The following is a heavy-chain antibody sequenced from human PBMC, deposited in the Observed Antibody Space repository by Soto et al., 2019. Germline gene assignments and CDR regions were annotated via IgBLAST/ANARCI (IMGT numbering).Heavy chain of an antibody. CDR3: LKESYEGAYGDY. CDR1: GLIYTNYA. D-gene: IGHD3-22*01. CDR2: ITRDGTL. J-gene: IGHJ4*02. Sequence: EVQLLESGGGLVQPGGSLRLSCAASGLIYTNYAMSWVRQPHGEGLELVSAITRDGTLYDRDSVKGRFTISRDNSKNTVYLQMNSLRAEDTAVYYCLKESYEGAYGDYWGQGTLVTVSP. V-gene: IGHV3-23*01.